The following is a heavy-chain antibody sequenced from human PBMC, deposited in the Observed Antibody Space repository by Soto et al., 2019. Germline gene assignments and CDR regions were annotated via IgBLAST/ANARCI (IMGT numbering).Heavy chain of an antibody. V-gene: IGHV4-31*03. J-gene: IGHJ6*02. CDR3: ARAPLISIFFAYGMDV. D-gene: IGHD3-3*02. CDR2: IYYSEKT. Sequence: SETLSLTCTVSGGSISSGGYYWTWIRQHPGKGLEWIGYIYYSEKTYYNPSLKSRVTISVDTSKNQFSLKLSSVTAAVTAVYYCARAPLISIFFAYGMDVWGQGTTVTVSS. CDR1: GGSISSGGYY.